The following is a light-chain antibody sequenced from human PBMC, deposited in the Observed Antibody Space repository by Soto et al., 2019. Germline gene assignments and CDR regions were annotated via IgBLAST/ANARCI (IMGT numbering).Light chain of an antibody. Sequence: EIVLTQSPGTLSLSPGERATLSCRASQSVTSNYLAWYQEKTGQTPRLLIYGASRRATGIPDRFSGSGSGTDFTLTISRLEPEDFAVYYSRQYGTSLGLAFGGGTKVEIK. CDR3: RQYGTSLGLA. CDR1: QSVTSNY. CDR2: GAS. V-gene: IGKV3-20*01. J-gene: IGKJ4*01.